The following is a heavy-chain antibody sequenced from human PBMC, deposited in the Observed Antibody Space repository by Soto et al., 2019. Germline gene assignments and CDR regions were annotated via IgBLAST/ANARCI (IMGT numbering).Heavy chain of an antibody. CDR2: TYYRSKWYN. V-gene: IGHV6-1*01. D-gene: IGHD6-13*01. CDR3: ARGRGYSSSWAVTAIQRYYFDY. Sequence: PSQTLSLTCAISGDSVSSNSAAWNWIRQSPSRGLEWLGRTYYRSKWYNDYAVSVKSRITINPDTSKNQFSLQLNSVTPEDTAVYYCARGRGYSSSWAVTAIQRYYFDYWGQGTLVTVSS. J-gene: IGHJ4*02. CDR1: GDSVSSNSAA.